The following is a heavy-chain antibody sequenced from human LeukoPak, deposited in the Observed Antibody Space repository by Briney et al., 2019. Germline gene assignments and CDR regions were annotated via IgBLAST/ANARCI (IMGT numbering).Heavy chain of an antibody. D-gene: IGHD2-2*01. CDR2: IIPIFGIA. CDR1: GGTFSSYA. Sequence: SVKVSCKASGGTFSSYAISWVRQAPGQGLEWMGRIIPIFGIANYAQKFQGRVTITADKSTSTAYMELSSLRSEDTAVYYCARAKVYCSSTSCPQHWFDPWGQGTLVTVFS. CDR3: ARAKVYCSSTSCPQHWFDP. V-gene: IGHV1-69*04. J-gene: IGHJ5*02.